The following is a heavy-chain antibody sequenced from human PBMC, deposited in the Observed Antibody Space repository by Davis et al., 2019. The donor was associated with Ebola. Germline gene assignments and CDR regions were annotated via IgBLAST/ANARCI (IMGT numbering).Heavy chain of an antibody. Sequence: PGGSLRLSCAVPRFTFSNDDIKGVRQAPGKGLEWVSSISSSGSYIYYADSVKGRFTISRDNAKNSLSLQMNSLRDEDTAVYYCVRDGCSMSSDYWVQGTLVTVSS. CDR1: RFTFSNDD. D-gene: IGHD6-13*01. V-gene: IGHV3-21*01. CDR2: ISSSGSYI. CDR3: VRDGCSMSSDY. J-gene: IGHJ4*02.